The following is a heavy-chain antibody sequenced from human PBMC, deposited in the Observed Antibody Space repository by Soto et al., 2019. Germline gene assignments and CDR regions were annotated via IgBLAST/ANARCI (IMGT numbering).Heavy chain of an antibody. J-gene: IGHJ3*02. Sequence: GGSLRLSCAASGFTFSSYAMSWVRQAPGKGLEWVSAISGSGGSTYYADSVKGLFTNSRDNSKNTLYLQMNSMRAEDTDVDYAAEDKERAGDPSGGFDNWGHGTMVTVSS. CDR3: AEDKERAGDPSGGFDN. CDR2: ISGSGGST. D-gene: IGHD2-15*01. CDR1: GFTFSSYA. V-gene: IGHV3-23*01.